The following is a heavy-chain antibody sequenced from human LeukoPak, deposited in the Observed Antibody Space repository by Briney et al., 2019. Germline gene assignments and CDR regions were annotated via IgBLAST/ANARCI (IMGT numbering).Heavy chain of an antibody. CDR1: GGSISSYY. Sequence: SETLSLTCTVSGGSISSYYWSWIRQPPGKGLEWIGYIYYSGSTNYNPSLKSRVTISVDTSKNQFSLKLSSVTAADTAVYYRARDSSSWYSHYFDYWGQGTLVTVSS. D-gene: IGHD6-13*01. J-gene: IGHJ4*02. V-gene: IGHV4-59*01. CDR2: IYYSGST. CDR3: ARDSSSWYSHYFDY.